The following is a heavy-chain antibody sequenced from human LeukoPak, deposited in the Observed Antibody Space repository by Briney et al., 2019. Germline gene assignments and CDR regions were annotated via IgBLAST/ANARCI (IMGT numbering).Heavy chain of an antibody. CDR3: ARGPPIIPAAMNYFAY. J-gene: IGHJ4*02. Sequence: SETLSLTCTVSGGSISNSNSYWVWVRQAPGKGLEWIGTIYYSGTTYYNPSLKSRVTISVDTSKNQFSLKLSSVTAADTAVYYCARGPPIIPAAMNYFAYWGQGTLVTVSS. CDR1: GGSISNSNSY. V-gene: IGHV4-39*07. D-gene: IGHD2-2*01. CDR2: IYYSGTT.